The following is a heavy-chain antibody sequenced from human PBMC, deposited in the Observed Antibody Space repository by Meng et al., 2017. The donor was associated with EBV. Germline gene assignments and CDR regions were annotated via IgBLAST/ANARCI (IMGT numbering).Heavy chain of an antibody. V-gene: IGHV1-8*01. CDR2: MNPNSGNT. CDR3: ARGRGVYCSGGSCYPGLFDP. CDR1: GDTFTSYG. Sequence: QVQLWPTGAEVKKPGASFKVSCKASGDTFTSYGITWVRQATGQGLEWMGWMNPNSGNTGYAQKFQGRVTMTRNTSISTAYMELSSLRSEDTAVYYCARGRGVYCSGGSCYPGLFDPWGQGTLVTVSS. J-gene: IGHJ5*02. D-gene: IGHD2-15*01.